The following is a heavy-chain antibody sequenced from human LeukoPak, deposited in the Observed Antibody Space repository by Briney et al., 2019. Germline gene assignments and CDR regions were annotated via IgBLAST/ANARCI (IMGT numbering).Heavy chain of an antibody. Sequence: GGSLRLSCAASGFTFSNYWMTWVRQAPGKGLEWVATIKQDGSEKYYVDSVKGRFTISRDNAKNSLYLQMSSLRAEDTAVYYCARARYCSSTRCYPSYNYGMDVWGQGTTVTVSS. CDR3: ARARYCSSTRCYPSYNYGMDV. V-gene: IGHV3-7*01. D-gene: IGHD2-2*01. CDR2: IKQDGSEK. J-gene: IGHJ6*02. CDR1: GFTFSNYW.